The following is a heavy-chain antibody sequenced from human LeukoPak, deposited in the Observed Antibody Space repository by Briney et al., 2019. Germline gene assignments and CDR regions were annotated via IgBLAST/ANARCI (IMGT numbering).Heavy chain of an antibody. J-gene: IGHJ4*02. CDR1: GFTFSSYA. CDR3: AKIWNHGDNNN. Sequence: PGGSLRLSCAASGFTFSSYAMHWVRQAPGKGLEWVAVISYDGSNKYYADSVKGRFTISRDNSKNTLYLQMNSLRADDTAVYYCAKIWNHGDNNNWGQGTLDTVSS. D-gene: IGHD1-14*01. CDR2: ISYDGSNK. V-gene: IGHV3-30-3*02.